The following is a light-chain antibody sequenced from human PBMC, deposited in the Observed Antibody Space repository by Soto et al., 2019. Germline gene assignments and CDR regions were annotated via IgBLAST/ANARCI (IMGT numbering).Light chain of an antibody. CDR3: ATWDDGLSGVV. V-gene: IGLV1-47*01. CDR1: NSNIGSNY. J-gene: IGLJ2*01. Sequence: QSVLTQPPSASGTPGQRVTISSSGSNSNIGSNYVYWFQQLPGTAPKLLIYRNNERPSGVPDRFSGSKSGTSASLAISGLRSEDEADYHCATWDDGLSGVVFGGGTKVTVL. CDR2: RNN.